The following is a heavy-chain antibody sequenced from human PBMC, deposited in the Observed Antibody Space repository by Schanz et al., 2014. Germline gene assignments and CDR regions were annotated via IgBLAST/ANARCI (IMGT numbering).Heavy chain of an antibody. D-gene: IGHD3-10*01. J-gene: IGHJ6*02. CDR3: ARAKRFGDMDV. Sequence: QVQLVQSGAEVKKPGASVKVSCKASGYTFVSYSMHWVRQAPGQGLEWMGWISAYNGHTDYAQKLQGRVTLTTDTATSTAYMELRNLRSDDTAVYYCARAKRFGDMDVWGQGTTVTVSS. V-gene: IGHV1-18*04. CDR1: GYTFVSYS. CDR2: ISAYNGHT.